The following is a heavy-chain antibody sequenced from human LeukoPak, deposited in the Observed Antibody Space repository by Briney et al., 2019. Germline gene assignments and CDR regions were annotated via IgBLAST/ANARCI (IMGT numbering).Heavy chain of an antibody. J-gene: IGHJ5*02. Sequence: ASVKVSCKASGYKFTDYYIYWVRQAPGQGLEWMGATFPSGGKTHYSQKFQGRLTLTRDTSTNTVYMELTGLRSDDTALYFCTRAFDPWGQGTLVTVSS. CDR2: TFPSGGKT. CDR3: TRAFDP. V-gene: IGHV1-46*01. CDR1: GYKFTDYY.